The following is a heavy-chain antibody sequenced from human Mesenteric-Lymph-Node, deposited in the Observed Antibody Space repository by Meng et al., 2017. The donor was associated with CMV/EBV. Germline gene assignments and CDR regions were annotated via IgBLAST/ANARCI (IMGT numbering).Heavy chain of an antibody. CDR3: ARGEPRGSYFAFDY. J-gene: IGHJ4*02. Sequence: SETLSLTCTVSGGSISSSSYYWGWIRQPPGKGLEWVGSLSYSGSAYFNPSLKSRVTISVDTSKNQFSLQLNSVTPEDTAVYYCARGEPRGSYFAFDYWGQGTLVTVSS. V-gene: IGHV4-39*01. D-gene: IGHD1-26*01. CDR2: LSYSGSA. CDR1: GGSISSSSYY.